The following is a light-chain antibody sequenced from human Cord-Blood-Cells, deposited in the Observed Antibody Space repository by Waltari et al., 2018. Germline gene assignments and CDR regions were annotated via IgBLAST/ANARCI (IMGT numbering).Light chain of an antibody. CDR3: SSYTSSSTWV. CDR2: GFS. J-gene: IGLJ3*02. Sequence: QSALTQPASVSGSPGQSITISCTGTSSDVGGYNYASWYQQHPGKAPKLMIYGFSNRPSRVSNRFAGSKSGNTASLTISGLQAEDEADYYCSSYTSSSTWVFGGATKLTVL. CDR1: SSDVGGYNY. V-gene: IGLV2-14*03.